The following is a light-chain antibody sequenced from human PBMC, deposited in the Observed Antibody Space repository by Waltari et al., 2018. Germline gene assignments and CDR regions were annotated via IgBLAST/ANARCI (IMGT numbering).Light chain of an antibody. CDR2: DVS. Sequence: QSALTQPASVSGSPGQSITISCTGPSSDVGGYNYVSWYRQHPGKAPKLMIYDVSNRPSGVSNRFSGSKSGNTASLTISGLQAEDEADYYCSSYRSNSTPYVFGTGTKVTVL. J-gene: IGLJ1*01. V-gene: IGLV2-14*03. CDR1: SSDVGGYNY. CDR3: SSYRSNSTPYV.